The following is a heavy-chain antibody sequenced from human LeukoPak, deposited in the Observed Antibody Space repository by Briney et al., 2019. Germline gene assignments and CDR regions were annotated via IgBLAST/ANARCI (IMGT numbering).Heavy chain of an antibody. CDR3: ALGEYQLLPDY. CDR1: GFTFSSYG. V-gene: IGHV3-33*01. D-gene: IGHD2-2*01. J-gene: IGHJ4*02. Sequence: GGSLGLSCAASGFTFSSYGMHWVRQAPGKGLEWVAVIWSDGSNKYYADSVKGRFTISRDNSKNTLYLQMNSLRAEDTAVYYCALGEYQLLPDYWGQGTLVTVSS. CDR2: IWSDGSNK.